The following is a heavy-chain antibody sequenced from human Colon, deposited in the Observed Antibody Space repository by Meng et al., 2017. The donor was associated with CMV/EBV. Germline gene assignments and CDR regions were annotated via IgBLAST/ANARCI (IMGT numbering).Heavy chain of an antibody. CDR2: IYPAESDTRYT. D-gene: IGHD3-16*01. Sequence: GESLKISCKGSGQTFTSDWIGWVRQAPGKGLEWVAIIYPAESDTRYTRYNPSFQGQVTITADKSINTAYLQWSSLRASDTAMYYCARVLGIAENWFDSWGPGTLVTVSS. CDR3: ARVLGIAENWFDS. J-gene: IGHJ5*01. V-gene: IGHV5-51*01. CDR1: GQTFTSDW.